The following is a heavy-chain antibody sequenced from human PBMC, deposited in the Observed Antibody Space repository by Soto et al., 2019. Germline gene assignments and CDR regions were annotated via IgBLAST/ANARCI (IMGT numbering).Heavy chain of an antibody. CDR1: GDSISSYY. CDR2: IYYTGST. V-gene: IGHV4-59*01. D-gene: IGHD3-10*01. Sequence: SETLSLTCTVSGDSISSYYWSWIRQPPGKGLEWIGYIYYTGSTHYSPSLKSRVTISVDTSKKQFSLRLKSVTAADTAVYYCARDHITMVRRAIEYHGMDVWGQGITVTVSS. CDR3: ARDHITMVRRAIEYHGMDV. J-gene: IGHJ6*02.